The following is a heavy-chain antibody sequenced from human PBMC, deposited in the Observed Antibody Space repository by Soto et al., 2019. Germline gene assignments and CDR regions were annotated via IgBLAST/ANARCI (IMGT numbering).Heavy chain of an antibody. D-gene: IGHD6-13*01. CDR1: GGTFSSYA. Sequence: QVQLVQSGAAVKKPGSSVKVSCKASGGTFSSYAISWVRQAPGQGLEWMGGIIPIFGTANYAQKFQGRVTITADESTSTAYMELSSLRSEDTAVYYCARASAIAAAGDYYYDMDVWGQGTTVTVSS. J-gene: IGHJ6*02. CDR3: ARASAIAAAGDYYYDMDV. V-gene: IGHV1-69*01. CDR2: IIPIFGTA.